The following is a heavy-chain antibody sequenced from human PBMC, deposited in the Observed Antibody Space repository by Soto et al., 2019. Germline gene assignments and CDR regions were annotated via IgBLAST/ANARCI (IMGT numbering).Heavy chain of an antibody. J-gene: IGHJ4*02. V-gene: IGHV3-23*01. CDR2: ISGSGGKT. CDR3: AKDKSGTTSFDN. Sequence: EVQLLESGGGLVQPGGSLRLFCGASGSTFSRYDMSWVRQAPGKGPEWVSAISGSGGKTYYADSVKGRFTISRDNSKNTLYLQMNSLRVEDTAVYYCAKDKSGTTSFDNWGQGTLVTVSS. D-gene: IGHD1-1*01. CDR1: GSTFSRYD.